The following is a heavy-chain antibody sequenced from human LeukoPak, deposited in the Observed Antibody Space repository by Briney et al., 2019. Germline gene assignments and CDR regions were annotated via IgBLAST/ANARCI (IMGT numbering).Heavy chain of an antibody. CDR2: IYHSGST. CDR3: ARGEDYGGNSEAFDI. V-gene: IGHV4-30-2*01. CDR1: GSSISSGGYS. J-gene: IGHJ3*02. D-gene: IGHD4-23*01. Sequence: NPSETLSLTCAVSGSSISSGGYSWSWIRQPPGKGLEWIGYIYHSGSTYYNPSLKSRVTISVDRSKNQFSLKLGSVTAADTAVYYCARGEDYGGNSEAFDIWGQGTMVTVSS.